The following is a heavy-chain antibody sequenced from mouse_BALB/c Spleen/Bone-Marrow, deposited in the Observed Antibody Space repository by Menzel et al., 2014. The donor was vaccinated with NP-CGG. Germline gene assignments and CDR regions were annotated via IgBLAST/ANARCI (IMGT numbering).Heavy chain of an antibody. J-gene: IGHJ2*01. CDR2: IYPGSGNT. Sequence: VQLVESGPELVKPGASVKISCKASGYTFTDYYINWVKQKPGRGLEWIGWIYPGSGNTKYNEKFKGKATLTVDTSSSTAYMQLSSLTSEDTAVYFCARSAYYGNYGGYWGQGTTLTVSS. CDR3: ARSAYYGNYGGY. V-gene: IGHV1-84*02. CDR1: GYTFTDYY. D-gene: IGHD2-10*01.